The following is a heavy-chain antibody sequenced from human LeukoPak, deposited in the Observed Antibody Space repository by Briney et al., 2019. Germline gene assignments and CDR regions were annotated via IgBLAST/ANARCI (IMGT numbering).Heavy chain of an antibody. CDR1: GYSSTSYW. Sequence: GESLKISCKGSGYSSTSYWIGWVRQMPGKGLEWMGIIYPGDSDTRYSPSFQGQVTISADKSTSTAYLQWSSLKASDTAMYYCARRGRYCSGGSCYLDYWGQGTLVTVSS. V-gene: IGHV5-51*01. CDR3: ARRGRYCSGGSCYLDY. CDR2: IYPGDSDT. D-gene: IGHD2-15*01. J-gene: IGHJ4*02.